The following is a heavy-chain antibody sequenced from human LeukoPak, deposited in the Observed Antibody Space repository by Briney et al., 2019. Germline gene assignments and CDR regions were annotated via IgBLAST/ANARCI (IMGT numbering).Heavy chain of an antibody. CDR1: GGSISSGGYS. J-gene: IGHJ4*02. V-gene: IGHV4-30-2*01. D-gene: IGHD4-17*01. CDR2: IYHSGST. CDR3: ARGHGDYPFDY. Sequence: PSETLSLTCAVSGGSISSGGYSWSWIRQPPGKGLEWIGYIYHSGSTYYNPSLKSRVIISVDRSKNQFSLKLSSVTAADTAVYYCARGHGDYPFDYWGQGTLVTVSS.